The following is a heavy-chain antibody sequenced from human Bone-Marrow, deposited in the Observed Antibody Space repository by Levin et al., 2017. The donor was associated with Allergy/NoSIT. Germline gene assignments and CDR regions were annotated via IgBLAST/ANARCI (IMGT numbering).Heavy chain of an antibody. D-gene: IGHD2-15*01. J-gene: IGHJ3*02. CDR2: SNAGNGNT. CDR3: ARDRGYCSGGSCEWDAFDI. CDR1: GYTFTSYA. V-gene: IGHV1-3*02. Sequence: GASVKVSCKASGYTFTSYAMHWVRQAPGQRLEWMGWSNAGNGNTKYSQEFQGRVTITRDTSASTAYMELSSLRSEDMAVYYCARDRGYCSGGSCEWDAFDIWGQGTMVTVSS.